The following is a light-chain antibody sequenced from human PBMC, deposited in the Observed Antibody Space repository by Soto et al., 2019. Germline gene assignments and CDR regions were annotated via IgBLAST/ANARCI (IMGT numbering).Light chain of an antibody. CDR3: QQRSNWSFT. CDR2: DAS. J-gene: IGKJ5*01. V-gene: IGKV3D-15*01. Sequence: EIVMTQSPATLSVSAGERATLSCRARQSVRSNLSWYQQKPGQAPRLLIYDASTRATGIPARFSGSGSGTEFTLTISSLQSEDFAVYYCQQRSNWSFTFGQGTRLEIK. CDR1: QSVRSN.